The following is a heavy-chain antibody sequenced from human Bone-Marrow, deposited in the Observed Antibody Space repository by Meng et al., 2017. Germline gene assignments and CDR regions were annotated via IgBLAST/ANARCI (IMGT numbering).Heavy chain of an antibody. CDR2: ISSSGSTI. V-gene: IGHV3-48*03. CDR3: ARATHRSSWYSSFLGSSVNYYYYGMDV. J-gene: IGHJ6*02. Sequence: GESLKISCAASGFTFSSYEMNWVRQAPGKGLEWVSYISSSGSTIYYADSVKGRFTISRDNAKNSLYLQMNSLRAEDTAVYYCARATHRSSWYSSFLGSSVNYYYYGMDVWGQGTMVTVSS. D-gene: IGHD6-13*01. CDR1: GFTFSSYE.